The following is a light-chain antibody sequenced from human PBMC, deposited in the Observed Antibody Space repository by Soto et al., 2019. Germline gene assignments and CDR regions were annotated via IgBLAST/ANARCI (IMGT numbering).Light chain of an antibody. J-gene: IGLJ2*01. CDR2: GDN. CDR1: GSSIGTNT. Sequence: QSVLTQPPSASGTPGQRVTISCSGSGSSIGTNTVNWYRQLPGTAPKLLIYGDNQRPSGVPDRFSASKSGTSASLAISGLQSEDEADYYCAAWDGSLNNVLFGGGTQPTVL. CDR3: AAWDGSLNNVL. V-gene: IGLV1-44*01.